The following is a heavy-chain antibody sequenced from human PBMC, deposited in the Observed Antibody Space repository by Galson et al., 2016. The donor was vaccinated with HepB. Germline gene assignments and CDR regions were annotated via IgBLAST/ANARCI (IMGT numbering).Heavy chain of an antibody. CDR3: ARNPRGPYYFDY. CDR1: GGSISSSNW. CDR2: IYHDGST. J-gene: IGHJ4*02. Sequence: SETLSLTCAVSGGSISSSNWWSWVRQPPGKGLEWIGEIYHDGSTNYNPSLTSRVTISVDKSKNQFSLKLNSVTAADTAVYYCARNPRGPYYFDYWGQGTLVTVSS. D-gene: IGHD3-10*01. V-gene: IGHV4-4*02.